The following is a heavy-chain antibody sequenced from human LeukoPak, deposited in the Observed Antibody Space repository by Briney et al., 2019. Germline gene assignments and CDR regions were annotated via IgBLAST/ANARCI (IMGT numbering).Heavy chain of an antibody. D-gene: IGHD3-22*01. CDR3: AKYTDYYDSSGYYPFDY. CDR2: ISDSGGST. V-gene: IGHV3-23*01. CDR1: GFTFSIYA. Sequence: GGSLRLSCAASGFTFSIYAMSWVRQAPGKGLEWVSGISDSGGSTYYADSVKGRFTISRDNSKNTLYLQMNSLRAEDTAVYYCAKYTDYYDSSGYYPFDYWGQGTLVTVSS. J-gene: IGHJ4*02.